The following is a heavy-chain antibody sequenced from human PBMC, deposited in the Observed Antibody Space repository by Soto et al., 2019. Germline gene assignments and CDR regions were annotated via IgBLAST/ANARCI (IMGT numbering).Heavy chain of an antibody. CDR2: FYHTGTT. CDR1: GDSIKYSSYF. V-gene: IGHV4-39*01. CDR3: GRHTLMVVPAAVDV. Sequence: QLQLRESGPRMVKPSETLSLTCSVSGDSIKYSSYFWGWIRQPPGKGLEWIGSFYHTGTTYYNPSLKSRVNISVDTSQNHFSLRLSSVTAADTAVYYCGRHTLMVVPAAVDVWGPGTTVTVSS. D-gene: IGHD2-2*01. J-gene: IGHJ6*02.